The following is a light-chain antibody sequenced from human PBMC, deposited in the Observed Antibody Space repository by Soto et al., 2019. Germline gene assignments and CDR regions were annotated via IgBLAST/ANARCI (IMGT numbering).Light chain of an antibody. V-gene: IGKV3D-15*01. CDR3: QQYNNWPFG. Sequence: EIVMTQSPATLSVSPGERATLSCRASQSVSSNLAWYQQKPGQAPRLLIYGASIRATGIPARFSGSGSGTEFTLTISSLQSEDFAVYYCQQYNNWPFGFGQGTRLEIE. CDR1: QSVSSN. J-gene: IGKJ5*01. CDR2: GAS.